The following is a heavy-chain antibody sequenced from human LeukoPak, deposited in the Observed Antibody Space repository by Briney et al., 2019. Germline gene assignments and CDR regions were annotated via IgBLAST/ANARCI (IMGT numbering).Heavy chain of an antibody. Sequence: ASVKVSCKASGYTFTSYDINWVRQATGHGLEWMGWMNPNSGNTGYAQKFQGRVTITRNTSISTAYMELSSLRSEDTAVYYCARARVGATTRYYFDYWGQGTLVTVSS. CDR1: GYTFTSYD. CDR2: MNPNSGNT. V-gene: IGHV1-8*03. D-gene: IGHD1-26*01. J-gene: IGHJ4*02. CDR3: ARARVGATTRYYFDY.